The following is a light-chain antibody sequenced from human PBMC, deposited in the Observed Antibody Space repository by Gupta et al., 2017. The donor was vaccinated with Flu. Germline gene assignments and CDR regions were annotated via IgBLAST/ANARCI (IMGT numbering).Light chain of an antibody. CDR3: CTYAGSYTLV. J-gene: IGLJ2*01. CDR2: DVS. V-gene: IGLV2-11*01. Sequence: QSALTQPRSVFGSPGQSVTISCTGTSSNVGGHNYVSWHQKHPGKAPKLMIYDVSKRPSGVPDRFSGSKSGNTASLTISGLQAEDEADYYCCTYAGSYTLVFGGGTKLTVL. CDR1: SSNVGGHNY.